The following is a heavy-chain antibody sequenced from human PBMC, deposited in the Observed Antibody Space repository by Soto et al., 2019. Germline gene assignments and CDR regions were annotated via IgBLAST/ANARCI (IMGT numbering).Heavy chain of an antibody. Sequence: GGSLRLSCAASGFTFSDYYMTWIRQAPGKGLEWVAYIGTSGNSIYYADSVKGRFTISRDNAKNSLYLQMNSLRAEDTAVYYCARDSSSNWQNWFDPWGQGTLVTVSS. V-gene: IGHV3-11*01. J-gene: IGHJ5*02. D-gene: IGHD2-2*01. CDR3: ARDSSSNWQNWFDP. CDR1: GFTFSDYY. CDR2: IGTSGNSI.